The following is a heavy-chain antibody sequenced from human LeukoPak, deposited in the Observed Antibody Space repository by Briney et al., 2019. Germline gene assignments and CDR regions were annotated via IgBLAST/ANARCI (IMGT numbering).Heavy chain of an antibody. CDR2: IYYSGST. CDR1: GGSISSSSYY. Sequence: SETLSLTCTVSGGSISSSSYYWGWIRQPPGKGLEWIGSIYYSGSTYYNPSLKSRVTISVDTSKNQFSLKLSSVTAADTAVYYCARHDRFTIFGVVTWGDYWGQGTLVTVSS. V-gene: IGHV4-39*01. CDR3: ARHDRFTIFGVVTWGDY. J-gene: IGHJ4*02. D-gene: IGHD3-3*01.